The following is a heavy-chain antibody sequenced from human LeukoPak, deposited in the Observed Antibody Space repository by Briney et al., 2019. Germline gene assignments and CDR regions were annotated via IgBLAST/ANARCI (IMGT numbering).Heavy chain of an antibody. Sequence: GGSLRLSCAASGFTFSTYSMNWVRQAPGKGLEWVSYISYSSSAIYYADSVKGRFTISRDNSKDTLYLQMNSLRADDTGIYYCARSGGRGWYPADYWGQGTLVTVSS. CDR1: GFTFSTYS. D-gene: IGHD6-19*01. CDR3: ARSGGRGWYPADY. V-gene: IGHV3-48*01. CDR2: ISYSSSAI. J-gene: IGHJ4*02.